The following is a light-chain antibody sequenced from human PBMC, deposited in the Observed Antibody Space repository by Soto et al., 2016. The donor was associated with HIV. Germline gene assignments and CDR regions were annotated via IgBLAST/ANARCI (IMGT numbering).Light chain of an antibody. CDR3: QVWDTSDHYV. CDR1: NIGVKS. CDR2: DDS. V-gene: IGLV3-21*03. Sequence: SYVLTQPPSVSVAPGKTARIPCGGNNIGVKSVHWYQQKPGQAPVLVVYDDSDRPSGIPERFSGSNSGNTATLNISRVAAGDEADYYCQVWDTSDHYVFGTGTKVTVL. J-gene: IGLJ1*01.